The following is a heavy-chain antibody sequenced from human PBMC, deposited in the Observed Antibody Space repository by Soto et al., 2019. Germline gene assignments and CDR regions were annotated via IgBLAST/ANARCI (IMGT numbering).Heavy chain of an antibody. V-gene: IGHV3-33*01. Sequence: QVQLVESGGGVVQPGRSLRLSCAASGFTFSSYGMHWVRQAPGKGLEWVAVIWYDGSNKYYADSVKGRFTISRDNSKNTLYLQMNSLRAEDTAVYYCARDVFEVERSNPTLTGYYGMDVWGQGTTVTVSS. CDR1: GFTFSSYG. CDR3: ARDVFEVERSNPTLTGYYGMDV. J-gene: IGHJ6*02. D-gene: IGHD1-1*01. CDR2: IWYDGSNK.